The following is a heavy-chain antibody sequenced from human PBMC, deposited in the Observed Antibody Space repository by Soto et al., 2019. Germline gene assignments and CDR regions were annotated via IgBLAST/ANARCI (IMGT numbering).Heavy chain of an antibody. CDR3: ARDTPPTDY. J-gene: IGHJ4*02. CDR1: GYTFTSYH. V-gene: IGHV1-18*01. Sequence: QVQLVQSGAEVKKPGASVKVSCKTFGYTFTSYHISWVRQAPGQGLEWMGWISAYNTNTNYAQKFQGRVTMTTDTLTSAAYMELRSLRSDDTAVYYCARDTPPTDYWGQGALVTVSS. CDR2: ISAYNTNT.